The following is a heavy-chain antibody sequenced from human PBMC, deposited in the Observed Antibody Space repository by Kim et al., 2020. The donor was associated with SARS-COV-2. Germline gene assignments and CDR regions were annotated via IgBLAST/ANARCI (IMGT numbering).Heavy chain of an antibody. Sequence: VKGRFTISRDNAKNALYLQMNSLRAEDTAVYYCARDQWFGDRYYYYGMDVWGQGTTVTVSS. J-gene: IGHJ6*02. CDR3: ARDQWFGDRYYYYGMDV. V-gene: IGHV3-21*01. D-gene: IGHD3-10*01.